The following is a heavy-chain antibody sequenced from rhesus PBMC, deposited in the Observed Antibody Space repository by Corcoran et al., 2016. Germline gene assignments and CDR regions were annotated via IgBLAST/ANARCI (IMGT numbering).Heavy chain of an antibody. CDR2: LSERCGTK. CDR3: TRDGVLGRFDY. D-gene: IGHD3-34*01. V-gene: IGHV3-100*02. CDR1: GFTFSSYE. J-gene: IGHJ4*01. Sequence: DVQLVESGGGLVKPGGSLRLSCVASGFTFSSYEMHWVRQAPGKGLEWVSVLSERCGTKYYADSVKGRFTISRDNAKNSLFLQMNSLRAEDTAVYYCTRDGVLGRFDYWGQGVLVTVSS.